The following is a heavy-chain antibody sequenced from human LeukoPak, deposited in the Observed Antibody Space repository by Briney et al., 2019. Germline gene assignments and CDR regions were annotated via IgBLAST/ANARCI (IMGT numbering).Heavy chain of an antibody. CDR2: ISAGSSNK. Sequence: GGSLRLSWPASRFTFSGFAMIWVRQAPGKGLQWVSSISAGSSNKYYADAVKGRFTISRDDSKNALYLQMNSLRAEDTAMYYCAKGKAVVGAAGPDYWGQGTLVTVSS. J-gene: IGHJ4*02. CDR1: RFTFSGFA. D-gene: IGHD2-15*01. CDR3: AKGKAVVGAAGPDY. V-gene: IGHV3-23*01.